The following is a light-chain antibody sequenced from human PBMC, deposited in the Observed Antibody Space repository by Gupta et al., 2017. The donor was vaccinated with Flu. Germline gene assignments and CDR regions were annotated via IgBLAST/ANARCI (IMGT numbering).Light chain of an antibody. J-gene: IGLJ3*02. V-gene: IGLV3-1*01. CDR1: KLGDKY. CDR3: QTWDSNIAV. CDR2: QDW. Sequence: CSGDKLGDKYVCWYQQKAGQSPVLVIYQDWKRPSGIPERFSASNSGNTVTLTISGTQAMDEADYYCQTWDSNIAVFGGGTK.